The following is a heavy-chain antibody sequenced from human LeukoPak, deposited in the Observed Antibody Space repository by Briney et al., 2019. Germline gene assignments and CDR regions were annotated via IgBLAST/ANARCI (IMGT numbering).Heavy chain of an antibody. CDR3: DRGDVVVPAAWGWLDP. CDR2: VYYSGIT. D-gene: IGHD2-2*01. Sequence: SQTLSLTCTVSGGSISSGDYYWSWIRHPPGKGLGWIGYVYYSGITYYNTSLKSQATIPVDTSKNQFSLKLSSVTAADTAVYYCDRGDVVVPAAWGWLDPWGQGTLVTVSS. V-gene: IGHV4-30-4*08. CDR1: GGSISSGDYY. J-gene: IGHJ5*02.